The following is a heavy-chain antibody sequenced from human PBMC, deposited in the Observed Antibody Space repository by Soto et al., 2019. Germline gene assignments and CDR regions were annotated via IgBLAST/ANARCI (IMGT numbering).Heavy chain of an antibody. D-gene: IGHD3-3*01. Sequence: HPGGSLRLSCAASGFTFSSYWMHWVRQAPGKGLVWVSRINSDGSSTSYADSVKGRFTISRDNAKNTLYLQMNSLRAEDTAVYYCAREDRYYDFWSGYYRGFDPWGQGTLVTVSS. CDR1: GFTFSSYW. CDR2: INSDGSST. V-gene: IGHV3-74*01. CDR3: AREDRYYDFWSGYYRGFDP. J-gene: IGHJ5*02.